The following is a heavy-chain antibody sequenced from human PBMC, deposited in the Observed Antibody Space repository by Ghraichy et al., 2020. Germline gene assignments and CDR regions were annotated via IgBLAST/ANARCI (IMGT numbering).Heavy chain of an antibody. V-gene: IGHV3-7*03. D-gene: IGHD3-22*01. J-gene: IGHJ4*02. CDR3: AREIYDSSLPNDY. Sequence: GGSLRLSCAASGFTFSSYWMSWVRQAPGKGLEWVANIKQDGSEKYYVDSVKGRFTISRDNAKNSLFLQMNSLRAEDTAVYYCAREIYDSSLPNDYWGQGTLVTVSS. CDR1: GFTFSSYW. CDR2: IKQDGSEK.